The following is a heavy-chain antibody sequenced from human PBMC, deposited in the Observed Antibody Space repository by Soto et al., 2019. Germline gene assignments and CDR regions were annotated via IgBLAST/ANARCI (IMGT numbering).Heavy chain of an antibody. Sequence: QVQLVESGGGLVKPGGSLRLSCAASGFTFSDYYMSWIRQAPGKGLEWVSYISSSSSYTNYADSVKGRFTISRDNAKNSLYLQMNSLRAEDTAVYYCARDREELLWFGELFSDAFDIWGQGTMVTVSS. CDR3: ARDREELLWFGELFSDAFDI. V-gene: IGHV3-11*05. CDR1: GFTFSDYY. J-gene: IGHJ3*02. CDR2: ISSSSSYT. D-gene: IGHD3-10*01.